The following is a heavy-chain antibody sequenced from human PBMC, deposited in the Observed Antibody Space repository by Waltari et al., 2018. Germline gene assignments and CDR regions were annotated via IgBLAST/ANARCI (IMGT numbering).Heavy chain of an antibody. D-gene: IGHD6-19*01. J-gene: IGHJ5*02. V-gene: IGHV1-8*03. CDR3: AREREAYSSGRAGGGFDP. CDR1: GYTFTRYD. CDR2: MNPACVNT. Sequence: QVQLVQSGAEVKKPGASVKVSCKASGYTFTRYDINWVRQATGQGHEWMGWMNPACVNTGCAQEFRVRVTVTGNTSVGTAYRGLGMLMSEGTAVYDCAREREAYSSGRAGGGFDPWGQGTLVTVSS.